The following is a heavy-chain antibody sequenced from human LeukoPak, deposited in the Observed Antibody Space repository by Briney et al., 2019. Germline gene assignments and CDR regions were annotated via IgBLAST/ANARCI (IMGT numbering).Heavy chain of an antibody. CDR3: AKMGNDFWSGYYDNWFDP. CDR2: IRYDGSNK. CDR1: GFTFSSYG. D-gene: IGHD3-3*01. Sequence: GGSLRLPCAASGFTFSSYGMHWVRQAPGKGLEWVAFIRYDGSNKYYADSVKGRFTISRDNTKNTLYLQMNSLRAEDTAVYYCAKMGNDFWSGYYDNWFDPWGQGTLVTVSS. J-gene: IGHJ5*02. V-gene: IGHV3-30*02.